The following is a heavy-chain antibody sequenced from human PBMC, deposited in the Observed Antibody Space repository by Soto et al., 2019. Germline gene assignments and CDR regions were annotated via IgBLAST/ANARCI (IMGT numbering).Heavy chain of an antibody. CDR3: ASPEAVGSHYYYHGMDV. CDR2: ISGSGGST. D-gene: IGHD6-19*01. CDR1: GFTFSSYA. Sequence: GGSLRLSCAASGFTFSSYAMSWVRQAPGKGLEWVSAISGSGGSTYYADSVKGRFTISRDNSKNTLYLQMNSLRAEDTAVYYCASPEAVGSHYYYHGMDVWGQGTTVTVSS. J-gene: IGHJ6*02. V-gene: IGHV3-23*01.